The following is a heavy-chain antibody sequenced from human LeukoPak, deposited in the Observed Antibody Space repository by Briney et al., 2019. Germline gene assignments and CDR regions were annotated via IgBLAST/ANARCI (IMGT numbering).Heavy chain of an antibody. D-gene: IGHD5-18*01. V-gene: IGHV3-23*01. J-gene: IGHJ2*01. CDR1: GFIFSSYA. CDR3: AKDPYSYGYYWYFDL. Sequence: GGSLRLSCAASGFIFSSYAMSWVRQAPGEGLEWVSAISGSGGSTYYADSVKGRFTISRDNSKNTLYLQMNSLRAEDSAVYYCAKDPYSYGYYWYFDLWGRGTLVTVSS. CDR2: ISGSGGST.